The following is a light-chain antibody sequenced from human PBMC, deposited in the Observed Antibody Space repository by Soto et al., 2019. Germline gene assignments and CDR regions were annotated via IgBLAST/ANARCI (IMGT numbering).Light chain of an antibody. Sequence: EIVLTQSPGTLSLSPGERATLSCRVSQSVSSSYLAWYQQKPGQAPRLLIYGASSRATGIPDRFSGSGSGTDFTLTISSLQPDDFATYYCQHYNSYSEAFGQGTKVDIK. CDR3: QHYNSYSEA. V-gene: IGKV3-20*01. CDR2: GAS. J-gene: IGKJ1*01. CDR1: QSVSSSY.